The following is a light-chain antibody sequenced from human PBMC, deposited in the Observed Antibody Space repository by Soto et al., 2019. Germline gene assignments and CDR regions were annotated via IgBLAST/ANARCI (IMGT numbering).Light chain of an antibody. V-gene: IGLV2-14*03. CDR1: SSDVGGYNY. CDR3: SLYTTSNTSQIV. CDR2: DVS. Sequence: QSALTQPASVSGSPGQSITISCTGTSSDVGGYNYVSWYQHHPGKAPKLMIYDVSNRPSGVCNRFSGSKSGNTASLTISGLQPEDESDYYCSLYTTSNTSQIVFGTGTKVTVL. J-gene: IGLJ1*01.